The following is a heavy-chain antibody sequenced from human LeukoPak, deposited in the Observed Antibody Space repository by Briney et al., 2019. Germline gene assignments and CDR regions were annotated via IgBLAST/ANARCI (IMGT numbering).Heavy chain of an antibody. J-gene: IGHJ6*03. Sequence: GESLKISCKVSGYSFTTQWIGWVRQMPGKGLEWMGSIYPGDSDTRYSPSFQGQVTISADKSISTAYLQWSSLKASDTAMYYCARHPSMDWGYYYMDVWGKGTTVTISS. CDR1: GYSFTTQW. D-gene: IGHD3/OR15-3a*01. CDR3: ARHPSMDWGYYYMDV. CDR2: IYPGDSDT. V-gene: IGHV5-51*01.